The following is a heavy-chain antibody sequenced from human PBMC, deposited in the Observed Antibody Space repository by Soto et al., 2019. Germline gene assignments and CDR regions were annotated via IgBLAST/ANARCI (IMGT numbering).Heavy chain of an antibody. V-gene: IGHV3-30-3*01. D-gene: IGHD3-10*01. CDR2: ISYDGSNK. CDR3: ARDSLWFGELLPFGMDV. CDR1: GFTFSSYA. J-gene: IGHJ6*02. Sequence: GGSLRLSCAASGFTFSSYAMHWVRQAPGKGLEWVAVISYDGSNKYCADSVKGRFTISRDNSKNTLYLQMNSLRAEDTAVYYCARDSLWFGELLPFGMDVWGQGTTVTVSS.